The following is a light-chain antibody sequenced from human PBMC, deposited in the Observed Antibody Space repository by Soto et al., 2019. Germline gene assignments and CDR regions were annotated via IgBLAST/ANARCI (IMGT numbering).Light chain of an antibody. CDR2: AAS. J-gene: IGKJ4*01. CDR1: QGISNY. V-gene: IGKV1-27*01. Sequence: DIQMTQSPSSLSASVGDRVTITCRASQGISNYLAWYQQKPGKVPKLLIYAASTLHSGVPSRFSGSGSGTDFTLTISSLQPGDVGSYYCQNYNSAPFTFGGGTKVEIK. CDR3: QNYNSAPFT.